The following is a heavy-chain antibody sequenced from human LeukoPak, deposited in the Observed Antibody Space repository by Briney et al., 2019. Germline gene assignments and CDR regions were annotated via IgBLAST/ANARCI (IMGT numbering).Heavy chain of an antibody. CDR3: ARRYYYNLGSFPFDF. V-gene: IGHV4-34*01. Sequence: SETLSLTCVVSGGPFSGYFWSWIRQSSGKGLEWIGEIHNSGTTNYNPSLNSRVTISEDTSKNQFYLNLSSVTAADTAVYYCARRYYYNLGSFPFDFWGQGTLVTVSS. CDR1: GGPFSGYF. D-gene: IGHD3-10*01. J-gene: IGHJ4*02. CDR2: IHNSGTT.